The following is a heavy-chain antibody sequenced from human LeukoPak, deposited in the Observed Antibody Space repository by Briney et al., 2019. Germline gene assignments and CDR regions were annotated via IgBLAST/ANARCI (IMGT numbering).Heavy chain of an antibody. CDR3: ATDLCSGGSCYSNWFDP. Sequence: ASVKVSCKVSGYTLTELSMHWVRQAPGKGLECMGGFDPEDGETIYAQKFQGRVTMTEDTSTDTAYMELSSLRSEDTAVYYCATDLCSGGSCYSNWFDPWGQGTLVTVSS. J-gene: IGHJ5*02. CDR2: FDPEDGET. CDR1: GYTLTELS. D-gene: IGHD2-15*01. V-gene: IGHV1-24*01.